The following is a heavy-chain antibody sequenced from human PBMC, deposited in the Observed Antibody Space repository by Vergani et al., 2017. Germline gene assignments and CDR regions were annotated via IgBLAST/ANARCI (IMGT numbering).Heavy chain of an antibody. Sequence: QMQLQESGPGLVKASETLTLTCDVSDSSIMTNPYWGWFRQSPGKGLEWIGCIHHSGDTHYNSSLKSRVSISIVSSSKFSLSQTSVTAADTAIYYCARHRGSGGFFPSSYFYGMDVWGHGTTVTVSS. J-gene: IGHJ6*02. D-gene: IGHD3-10*01. V-gene: IGHV4-38-2*01. CDR2: IHHSGDT. CDR1: DSSIMTNPY. CDR3: ARHRGSGGFFPSSYFYGMDV.